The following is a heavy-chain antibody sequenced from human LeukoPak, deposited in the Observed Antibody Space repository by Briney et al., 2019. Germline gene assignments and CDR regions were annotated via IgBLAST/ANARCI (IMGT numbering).Heavy chain of an antibody. CDR3: AKGLHNAVGPYQGYHYYMDV. CDR1: GFPFSNYA. Sequence: GALRLSCAASGFPFSNYAMSWVRQAPGKGLEWVATINDRGIATYYADSVKGGFTISRDNYKNTLSLQVSRLRAEHTPICDCAKGLHNAVGPYQGYHYYMDVWGKGTTVTVSS. V-gene: IGHV3-23*01. J-gene: IGHJ6*03. D-gene: IGHD1-1*01. CDR2: INDRGIAT.